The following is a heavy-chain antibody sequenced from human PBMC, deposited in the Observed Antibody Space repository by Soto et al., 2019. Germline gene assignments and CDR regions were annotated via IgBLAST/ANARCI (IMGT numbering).Heavy chain of an antibody. Sequence: QLQLQESGPGLVKPSETLSLTCTVSGGSISSSSYYWGWIRQPPGKGLEWIGSIYYSGSTYYNPSLKVRVTLSVETSKNQFSLKLSSVTAADTAVYYCVSGTTGDAFDIWGQGTMVTVSS. CDR2: IYYSGST. V-gene: IGHV4-39*01. CDR1: GGSISSSSYY. J-gene: IGHJ3*02. D-gene: IGHD1-7*01. CDR3: VSGTTGDAFDI.